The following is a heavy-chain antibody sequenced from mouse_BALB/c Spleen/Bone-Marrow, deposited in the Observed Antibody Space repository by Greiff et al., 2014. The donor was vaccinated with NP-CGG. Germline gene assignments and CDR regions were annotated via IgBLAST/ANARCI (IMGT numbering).Heavy chain of an antibody. CDR2: INPNNGGT. CDR3: ARWKDGYYSWFAY. J-gene: IGHJ3*01. D-gene: IGHD2-3*01. CDR1: GYTFTEYT. V-gene: IGHV1-18*01. Sequence: VQLKQSGPELVKPGASVKISCKTSGYTFTEYTMHWVKQSHGKSLEWIGGINPNNGGTSYNQKFKGKATLTVDESSSTAYMELRSLTSEDSAVYYCARWKDGYYSWFAYWGQGTLVTVSA.